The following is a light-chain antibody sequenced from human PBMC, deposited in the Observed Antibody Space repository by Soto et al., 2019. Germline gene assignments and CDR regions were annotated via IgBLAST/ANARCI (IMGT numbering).Light chain of an antibody. J-gene: IGKJ1*01. CDR2: DAS. CDR1: QSISSW. V-gene: IGKV1-5*01. Sequence: DIKMTQSPSTLSAYVGDRVTITCRASQSISSWLAWYQQKPGKAPKLLIYDASSLESGVPSRFSGSGSGTEFTLTISSLQPDDFATYYCQQYNSYVTFGQGTKV. CDR3: QQYNSYVT.